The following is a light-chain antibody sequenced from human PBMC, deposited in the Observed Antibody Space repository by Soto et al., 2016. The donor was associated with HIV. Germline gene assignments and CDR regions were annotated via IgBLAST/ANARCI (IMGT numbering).Light chain of an antibody. J-gene: IGLJ1*01. Sequence: SSELTQDPALSVTLGQTVKITCQGDSLKTYYASWYQQKPGQAPILVIYGNNYRPSGIPDRFSASSSGNTASLTITGTQAEDEADYYCNSRDSGGNHLEVLGPGTKVTVL. CDR3: NSRDSGGNHLEV. CDR2: GNN. CDR1: SLKTYY. V-gene: IGLV3-19*01.